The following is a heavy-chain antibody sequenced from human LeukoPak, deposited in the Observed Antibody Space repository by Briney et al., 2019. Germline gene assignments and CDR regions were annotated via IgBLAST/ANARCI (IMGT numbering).Heavy chain of an antibody. CDR3: ARDGTAAGLYFDL. D-gene: IGHD6-13*01. CDR2: IRQDGSEK. J-gene: IGHJ4*01. Sequence: RGSLRLSCAVSGFTFTDYWMNAVRQAPGKGPEWVASIRQDGSEKTYVDSVKGRFTISRDNTKNSLSLQLNGLRAEDTAVYYCARDGTAAGLYFDLWGQGTLVTVSS. V-gene: IGHV3-7*01. CDR1: GFTFTDYW.